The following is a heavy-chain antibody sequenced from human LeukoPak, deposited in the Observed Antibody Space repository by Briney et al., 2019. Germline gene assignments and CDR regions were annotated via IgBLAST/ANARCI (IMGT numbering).Heavy chain of an antibody. CDR3: ARDDYGGNRIHAFDI. Sequence: GGSLRLSCAASGFTFSSYSMNWVRQAPGKGLEWVSSISSSSSYIYYADSVKGRFTISRDNAKNSLYLQMNSLRAEDTAVYYCARDDYGGNRIHAFDIWGQGTMVTVSS. CDR2: ISSSSSYI. J-gene: IGHJ3*02. CDR1: GFTFSSYS. V-gene: IGHV3-21*01. D-gene: IGHD4-23*01.